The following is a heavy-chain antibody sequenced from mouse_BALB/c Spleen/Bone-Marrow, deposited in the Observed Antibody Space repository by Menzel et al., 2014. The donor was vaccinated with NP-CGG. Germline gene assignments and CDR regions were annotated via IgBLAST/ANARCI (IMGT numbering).Heavy chain of an antibody. Sequence: QVQLKQSGPGLVAPSQSLSITCTVSGFSLTSHGVHWVRQPPGKGLEWLGVIWAGGSTNYNSALMSILSISKDNSKNQVFLKMNSLQTDDTAIYYCATHDGYYISFAYWGQGTLVTVSA. J-gene: IGHJ3*01. D-gene: IGHD2-3*01. CDR2: IWAGGST. V-gene: IGHV2-9*02. CDR1: GFSLTSHG. CDR3: ATHDGYYISFAY.